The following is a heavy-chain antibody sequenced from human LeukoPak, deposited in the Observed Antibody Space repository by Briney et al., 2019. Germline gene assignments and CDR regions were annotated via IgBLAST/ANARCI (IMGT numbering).Heavy chain of an antibody. J-gene: IGHJ3*02. CDR2: ISAYNGNT. CDR1: GYTFTSYG. Sequence: GASVKVSCKASGYTFTSYGISWVRQAPRQGLEWMGWISAYNGNTNYAQKLQGRVTMTTDTSTSTAYMELRSLRSDDTAVYYCAMTKVVVSSYDAFDIWGQGTMVTVSS. V-gene: IGHV1-18*01. CDR3: AMTKVVVSSYDAFDI. D-gene: IGHD4-23*01.